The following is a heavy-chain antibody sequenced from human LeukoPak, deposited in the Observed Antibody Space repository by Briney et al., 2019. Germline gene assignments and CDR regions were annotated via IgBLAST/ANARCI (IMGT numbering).Heavy chain of an antibody. CDR1: GGSISSSSYY. Sequence: SETLSLTCTVSGGSISSSSYYWGWIRQPPGKGLEWIGSIYYSGSTYYNPSLKSRVTISVDTSKNQISLKLSSVTAADTAVYYCARVDGSCSGGSCPSGNWFDPWGQGTLVTVSS. J-gene: IGHJ5*02. CDR2: IYYSGST. D-gene: IGHD2-15*01. V-gene: IGHV4-39*07. CDR3: ARVDGSCSGGSCPSGNWFDP.